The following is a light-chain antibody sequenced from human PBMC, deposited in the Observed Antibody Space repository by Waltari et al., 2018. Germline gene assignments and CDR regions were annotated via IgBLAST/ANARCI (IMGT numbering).Light chain of an antibody. J-gene: IGKJ4*02. CDR2: KAS. CDR1: QSITRC. V-gene: IGKV1-5*03. CDR3: QHYDSYSAT. Sequence: DIQMTQSPSTLSASVGDRVTTTCRASQSITRCLAWYQQKAGKAPKLLIYKASILESGVPSRFSGGGSGTEFTLTISSLQPDDFATYYCQHYDSYSATFGRGTKVEIK.